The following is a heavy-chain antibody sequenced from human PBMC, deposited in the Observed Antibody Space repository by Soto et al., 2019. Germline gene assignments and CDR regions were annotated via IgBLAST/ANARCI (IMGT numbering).Heavy chain of an antibody. Sequence: LRLCCAASGFTFSSYAMSWVRQAPGKGLEWVSAISGSGGSTYYADSVKGRFTISRDNSKNTLYLQMNSLRAEDTAVYYCAKGSGSSWPRFDYWGQGTLVTVSS. CDR1: GFTFSSYA. CDR3: AKGSGSSWPRFDY. CDR2: ISGSGGST. V-gene: IGHV3-23*01. D-gene: IGHD6-13*01. J-gene: IGHJ4*02.